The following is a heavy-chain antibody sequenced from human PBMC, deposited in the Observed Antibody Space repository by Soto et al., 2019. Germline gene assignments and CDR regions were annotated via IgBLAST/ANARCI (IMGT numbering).Heavy chain of an antibody. V-gene: IGHV3-64*01. J-gene: IGHJ4*02. D-gene: IGHD5-12*01. CDR3: ARTSGYAFDY. Sequence: EVQLVESGGGLVQPGGSLRLSCAASGFTFSSYAMHWVRQAPGKGLEYVSVINSNGGSTYYANSVKGRFTISRDNSKNTLYLQMGSLSAEDMAVYYCARTSGYAFDYWGQGTLVTVSS. CDR2: INSNGGST. CDR1: GFTFSSYA.